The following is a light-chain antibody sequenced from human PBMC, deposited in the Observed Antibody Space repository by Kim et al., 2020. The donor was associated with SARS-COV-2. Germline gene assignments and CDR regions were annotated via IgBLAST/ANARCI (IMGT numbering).Light chain of an antibody. CDR2: STN. Sequence: QSVLTQPPSASGTPGQTVTIPCSGSSSNIGKNQVNWYQQLPGTAPKFLIYSTNQRPSGVPDRFSGSGSGTSGSLAISGLQSEDEADYYCAAWDDTLNAVVFGGGTQLTVL. CDR1: SSNIGKNQ. CDR3: AAWDDTLNAVV. V-gene: IGLV1-44*01. J-gene: IGLJ2*01.